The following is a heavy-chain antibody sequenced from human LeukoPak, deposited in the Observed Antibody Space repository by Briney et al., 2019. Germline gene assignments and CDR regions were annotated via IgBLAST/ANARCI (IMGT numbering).Heavy chain of an antibody. D-gene: IGHD3-10*01. J-gene: IGHJ6*04. CDR3: ARDRPPSGYYYGMDV. Sequence: GASVKVSCKASGGTFSSYAISWVRHAPGQGLEWMGGIIPIFGTANYAQKFQGRVTITADESTSTAYMELSSLRSEDTAVYYCARDRPPSGYYYGMDVWGKGTTVTVSS. CDR2: IIPIFGTA. V-gene: IGHV1-69*13. CDR1: GGTFSSYA.